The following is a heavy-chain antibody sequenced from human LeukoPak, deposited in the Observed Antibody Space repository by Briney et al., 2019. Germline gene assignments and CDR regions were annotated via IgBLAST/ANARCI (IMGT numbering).Heavy chain of an antibody. J-gene: IGHJ4*02. CDR2: IYTSGST. Sequence: SETLSLTCTVSGGSISSSDYYWSWIRQPAGKGLEWIGRIYTSGSTNYNPSLKSRVTMSVDTSKNQFSLKLSSVTATDTAVYYCARDWAFDYWGQGTLVTVSS. V-gene: IGHV4-61*02. D-gene: IGHD3-16*01. CDR3: ARDWAFDY. CDR1: GGSISSSDYY.